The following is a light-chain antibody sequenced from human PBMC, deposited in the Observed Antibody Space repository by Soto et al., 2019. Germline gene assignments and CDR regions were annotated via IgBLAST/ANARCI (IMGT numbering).Light chain of an antibody. CDR2: DAS. CDR3: QKFSSYPLT. J-gene: IGKJ4*01. Sequence: EFVLTPSPGTLSLSPGEIATLSCRASQTVRNNYLAWYQQKPGQAPKLLIYDASSRATGIPDRFSGGGSGTDFILTISRLEPEDFAVYYCQKFSSYPLTFGGGNTGDIK. V-gene: IGKV3-20*01. CDR1: QTVRNNY.